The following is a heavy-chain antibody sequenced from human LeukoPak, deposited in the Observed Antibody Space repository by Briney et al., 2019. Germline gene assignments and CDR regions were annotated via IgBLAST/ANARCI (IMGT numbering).Heavy chain of an antibody. CDR1: GYTFTRYD. V-gene: IGHV1-18*01. Sequence: ASVKVSCKTSGYTFTRYDITWVRQAPGQGPEWMGGINVKNGNTNYAQKLRGRVTLSRDTSTSTAYMELRSLTSDDTAVYYRVRDPGAATFDYWGQGTLVTV. CDR3: VRDPGAATFDY. J-gene: IGHJ4*02. D-gene: IGHD2-15*01. CDR2: INVKNGNT.